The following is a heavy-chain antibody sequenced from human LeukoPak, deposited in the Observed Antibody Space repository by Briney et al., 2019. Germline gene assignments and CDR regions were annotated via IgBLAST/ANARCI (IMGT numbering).Heavy chain of an antibody. CDR1: GGSISNAAYY. D-gene: IGHD1-26*01. CDR2: FYGSGSA. CDR3: ARHYSGSAPFDY. Sequence: TLSLTCAVSGGSISNAAYYWSWIRQPPGKGLEWIGYFYGSGSASYNPSLKSRVTISVDRSNNQFSLKLSSVTAADTAVYYCARHYSGSAPFDYWGQGTLVTVSS. J-gene: IGHJ4*02. V-gene: IGHV4-30-2*01.